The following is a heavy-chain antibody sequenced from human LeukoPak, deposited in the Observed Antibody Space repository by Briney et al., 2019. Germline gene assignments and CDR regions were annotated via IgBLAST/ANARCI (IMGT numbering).Heavy chain of an antibody. CDR2: INPNSGGT. J-gene: IGHJ5*02. Sequence: ASVKVSCKASGCTFTGYYMHWVRQAPGQGLEWMGWINPNSGGTNYAQKFQGRVTMTRDTSISTAYMELSRLRSDDTAVYYCARDLLRPPQGFDPWGQGTLVTVSS. D-gene: IGHD3-3*01. CDR3: ARDLLRPPQGFDP. CDR1: GCTFTGYY. V-gene: IGHV1-2*02.